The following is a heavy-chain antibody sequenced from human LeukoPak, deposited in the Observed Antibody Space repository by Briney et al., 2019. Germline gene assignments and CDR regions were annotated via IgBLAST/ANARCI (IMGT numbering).Heavy chain of an antibody. Sequence: SETLSLTCTVSGGSVSSGRNFWTWLRQPPGKGLEWSGYIYYSVSTNYNPALKSRVIISVDASKNQFSLKLSSVTAADTAVYYCARIVPYNYGYVDYWGQGTLVTVSS. CDR2: IYYSVST. D-gene: IGHD5-18*01. V-gene: IGHV4-61*01. J-gene: IGHJ4*02. CDR3: ARIVPYNYGYVDY. CDR1: GGSVSSGRNF.